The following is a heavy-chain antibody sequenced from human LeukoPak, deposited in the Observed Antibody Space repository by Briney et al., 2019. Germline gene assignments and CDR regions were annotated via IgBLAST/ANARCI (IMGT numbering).Heavy chain of an antibody. CDR1: GFTFSIYG. J-gene: IGHJ4*02. Sequence: GGSLRLSCAASGFTFSIYGMNWVRQAPGKGLEWVSYISGNNGNICYADSVKGRFTISRDNAKNSLYLQMNSLRAEDTAVYYCASNSNRAGGYWGQGTLVTVSS. D-gene: IGHD2-21*01. CDR2: ISGNNGNI. V-gene: IGHV3-48*04. CDR3: ASNSNRAGGY.